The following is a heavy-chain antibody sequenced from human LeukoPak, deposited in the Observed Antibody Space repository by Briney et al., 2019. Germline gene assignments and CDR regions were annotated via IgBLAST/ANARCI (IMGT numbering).Heavy chain of an antibody. CDR3: AVIYYYDTSGYYFSNYYFDY. V-gene: IGHV4-39*07. J-gene: IGHJ4*02. D-gene: IGHD3-22*01. CDR1: GGSISSSTYY. Sequence: SETLSLTCTVSGGSISSSTYYWGWIRQPPGKGLEWIGTIYSSGSTYYNPSLKSRVTMSVDTSKNQFSLKLNSVTAADTAVYYCAVIYYYDTSGYYFSNYYFDYWGQGTLVTVSS. CDR2: IYSSGST.